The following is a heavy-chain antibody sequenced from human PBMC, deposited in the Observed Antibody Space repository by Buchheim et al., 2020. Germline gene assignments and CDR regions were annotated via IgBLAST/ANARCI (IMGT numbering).Heavy chain of an antibody. CDR3: AKALDLIYGDYRFYYYYGMDV. CDR1: GFTFSSYG. J-gene: IGHJ6*02. Sequence: QVQLVESGGGVVQPGRSLRLSCAASGFTFSSYGMHWVRQAPGKGLEWVAVISYDGSNKYYADSVKGRFTISRDNSKNTLYLQMNSLRAEDTAVYYCAKALDLIYGDYRFYYYYGMDVWGQGTT. CDR2: ISYDGSNK. V-gene: IGHV3-30*18. D-gene: IGHD4-17*01.